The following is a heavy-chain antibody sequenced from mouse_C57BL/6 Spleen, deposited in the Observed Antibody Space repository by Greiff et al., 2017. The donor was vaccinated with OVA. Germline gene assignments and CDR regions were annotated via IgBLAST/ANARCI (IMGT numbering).Heavy chain of an antibody. D-gene: IGHD1-1*01. CDR3: ARSGYYGSSLWYFDV. V-gene: IGHV1-52*01. CDR2: IDPSDIET. Sequence: QVQLQQPGAELVRPGSSVKLSCKASGYTFPSYWMHWVKQRPLQGLEWIGNIDPSDIETPSNQKFKVKATLTVDKSSSTAYMQLSSLTSEDSAVYYCARSGYYGSSLWYFDVWGTGTTVTVSS. J-gene: IGHJ1*03. CDR1: GYTFPSYW.